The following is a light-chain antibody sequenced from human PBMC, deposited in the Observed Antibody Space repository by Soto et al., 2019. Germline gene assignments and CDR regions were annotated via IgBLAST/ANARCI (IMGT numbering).Light chain of an antibody. CDR1: QSISNW. Sequence: DIPMTQAPSTLYASVGDQVTLTCRASQSISNWLAWYQQKPGKSPKLLIYDASSLESGVPSRFSGSGSGTEFTLTISSLQPDDFATYYCQQYNSYPLTFGGGTKVDIK. CDR3: QQYNSYPLT. J-gene: IGKJ4*01. V-gene: IGKV1-5*01. CDR2: DAS.